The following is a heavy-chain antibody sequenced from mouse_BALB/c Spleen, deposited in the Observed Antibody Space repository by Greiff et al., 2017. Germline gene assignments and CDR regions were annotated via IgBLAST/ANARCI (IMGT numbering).Heavy chain of an antibody. CDR1: GFTFSSFG. D-gene: IGHD2-4*01. CDR3: ARWSYDYLYDAMDY. Sequence: EVMLVESGGGLVQPGGSRKLSCAASGFTFSSFGMHWVRQAPEKGREWAAYISSGSSTIYYADTVKGRFTISRDNPKNTLFLQMTSLRSEDTAMYYCARWSYDYLYDAMDYWGQGTSVTVSS. CDR2: ISSGSSTI. V-gene: IGHV5-17*02. J-gene: IGHJ4*01.